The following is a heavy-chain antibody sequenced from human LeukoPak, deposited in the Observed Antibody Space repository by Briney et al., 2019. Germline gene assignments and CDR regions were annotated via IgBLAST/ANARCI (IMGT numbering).Heavy chain of an antibody. CDR3: ARTNNYYGSGSYSEIADY. V-gene: IGHV1-2*02. D-gene: IGHD3-10*01. Sequence: ASVKVSCKASGYTFTGYYMHWVRQAPGQGLEWMGWINPNSGGTNYAQKFQGRVTMTRDTSISTAYMELSRLRSDDTAVYYCARTNNYYGSGSYSEIADYWGQGTLVTVSS. J-gene: IGHJ4*02. CDR1: GYTFTGYY. CDR2: INPNSGGT.